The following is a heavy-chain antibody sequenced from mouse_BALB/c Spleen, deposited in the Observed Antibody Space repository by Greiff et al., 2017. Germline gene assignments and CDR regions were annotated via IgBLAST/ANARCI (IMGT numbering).Heavy chain of an antibody. CDR2: ISYDGSN. D-gene: IGHD1-1*01. Sequence: EVQLQESGPGLVKPSQSLSLTCSVTGYSITSGYYWNWIRQFPGNKLEWMGYISYDGSNNYNPSLKNRISITRDTSKNQFFLKLNSVTTEDTATYYCAREDYCYGSSPYWGQGTTLTVSS. CDR1: GYSITSGYY. V-gene: IGHV3-6*02. J-gene: IGHJ2*01. CDR3: AREDYCYGSSPY.